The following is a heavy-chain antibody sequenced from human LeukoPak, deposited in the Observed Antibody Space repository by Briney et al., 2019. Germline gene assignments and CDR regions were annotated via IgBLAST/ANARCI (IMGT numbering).Heavy chain of an antibody. CDR2: ISSSSSTI. CDR1: GFALRSYT. CDR3: ARVTRGY. D-gene: IGHD1-14*01. V-gene: IGHV3-48*04. Sequence: PGGSLRLSCAASGFALRSYTVTWVRQAPGKGLEWVSYISSSSSTIYYADSVKGRFTISRDNAKNSLYLQMNSLRAEDTAVYYCARVTRGYWGQGTLVTVSS. J-gene: IGHJ4*02.